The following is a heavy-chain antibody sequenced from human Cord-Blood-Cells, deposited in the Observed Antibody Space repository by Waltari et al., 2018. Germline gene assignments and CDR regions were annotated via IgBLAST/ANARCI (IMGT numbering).Heavy chain of an antibody. Sequence: QVQLVQSGAEVKKPGASVKVSCKASGYTFTSYAMHWVRQAPGQRLEWMGWINAGNGNTKYSQKFQGRVTITRDTSASTAYMELSSLRSEDTAVYYCARALLWSDAFDIWGQGTMVTVSS. J-gene: IGHJ3*02. V-gene: IGHV1-3*01. CDR3: ARALLWSDAFDI. CDR1: GYTFTSYA. D-gene: IGHD3-3*01. CDR2: INAGNGNT.